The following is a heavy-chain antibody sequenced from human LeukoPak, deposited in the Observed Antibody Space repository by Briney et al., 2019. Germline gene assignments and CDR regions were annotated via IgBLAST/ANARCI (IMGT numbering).Heavy chain of an antibody. D-gene: IGHD3-22*01. V-gene: IGHV4-39*07. CDR2: IYYSGNT. CDR3: ASTSPKYYYESSGYSSLFDN. CDR1: AGSISSDSYY. Sequence: SETLSLTCTVSAGSISSDSYYWGWIRQPPGKGLEWIGTIYYSGNTYYNPYLKSRLTISVDTSKNQFSLKLRSVTAADTALYYCASTSPKYYYESSGYSSLFDNWGQGTLVTVSS. J-gene: IGHJ4*02.